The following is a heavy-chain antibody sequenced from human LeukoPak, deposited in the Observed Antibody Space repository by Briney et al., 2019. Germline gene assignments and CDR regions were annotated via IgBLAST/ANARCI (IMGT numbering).Heavy chain of an antibody. J-gene: IGHJ6*03. CDR2: ISWDGGST. D-gene: IGHD5-24*01. CDR3: AKTAIKGIQLPYMDL. CDR1: GFTFDDYA. V-gene: IGHV3-43D*03. Sequence: GGSLRLSCAASGFTFDDYAMHWVRQAPGKVLEWVSLISWDGGSTYYADSVKGRFTISRDNSKNSLYLDMNSLRAHDTAVYYCAKTAIKGIQLPYMDLWGRGTTVTVSS.